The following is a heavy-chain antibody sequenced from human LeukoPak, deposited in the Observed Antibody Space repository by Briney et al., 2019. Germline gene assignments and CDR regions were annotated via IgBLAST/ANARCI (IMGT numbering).Heavy chain of an antibody. CDR1: GGSFSGYY. V-gene: IGHV4-34*01. CDR3: ARGRRYFYFQH. CDR2: INHRGST. D-gene: IGHD3-9*01. Sequence: SETLSLTCAVYGGSFSGYYWSWIRQPPGKGLEWIGEINHRGSTNYNPSLKSRVTISVDTSKNQFSLKLSSVTAADTAVYYCARGRRYFYFQHWGQGTLVTVSS. J-gene: IGHJ1*01.